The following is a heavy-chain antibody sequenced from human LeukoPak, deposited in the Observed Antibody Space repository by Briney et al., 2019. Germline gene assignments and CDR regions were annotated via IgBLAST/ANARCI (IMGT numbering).Heavy chain of an antibody. CDR3: AKTYVSDFWSGLGI. Sequence: PGGSLRLSCAASGFTFSSYWMSWVRQAPGKGLEWVANIKQDGSEKYYVDSVKGRLTISRDNAKNSLYLQMNSLRAEDTAVYYCAKTYVSDFWSGLGIWGQGTMVTVSS. CDR2: IKQDGSEK. CDR1: GFTFSSYW. D-gene: IGHD3-3*01. V-gene: IGHV3-7*03. J-gene: IGHJ3*02.